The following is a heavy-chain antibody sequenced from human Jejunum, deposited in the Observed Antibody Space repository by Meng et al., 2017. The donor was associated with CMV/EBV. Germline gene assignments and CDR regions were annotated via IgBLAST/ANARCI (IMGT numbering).Heavy chain of an antibody. J-gene: IGHJ4*02. V-gene: IGHV3-9*01. CDR3: AKDMRIFGVANFKIFDH. CDR2: TGWNGGNV. Sequence: FASFGIPWVPLVPVKGVGWVANTGWNGGNVSHADSVKDRFSIFKDNAQPTLYLQLHSLKREDTAFYYCAKDMRIFGVANFKIFDHWGQGTLVTVSS. CDR1: FASFG. D-gene: IGHD3-3*01.